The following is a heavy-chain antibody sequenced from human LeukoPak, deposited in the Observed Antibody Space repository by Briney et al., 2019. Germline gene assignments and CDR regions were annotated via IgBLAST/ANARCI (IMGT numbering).Heavy chain of an antibody. J-gene: IGHJ4*02. V-gene: IGHV3-30*04. CDR2: ISYDGTKK. CDR1: GFAFSNYA. Sequence: GGSLRLSCAASGFAFSNYAMHWVRQAPGKGLQWVAVISYDGTKKCYADSLKGRFTISRDNSKNTLYLRMNSLRTEDTAVYYCAKEPALYYFDYWGQGTLVTVSS. CDR3: AKEPALYYFDY.